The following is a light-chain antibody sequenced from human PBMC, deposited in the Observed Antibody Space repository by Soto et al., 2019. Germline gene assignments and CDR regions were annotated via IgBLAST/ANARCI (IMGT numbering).Light chain of an antibody. Sequence: QSVLNQPASVSGSPGQSVTLSCTGTSSDVGAYNFVSWYQQHPGKAPKLMIYEVSDRPSGVSNRFSGSKSGNTASLTISGLQAEDEADYYCSSYTSTKVLFGGGTKVTVL. V-gene: IGLV2-14*01. CDR2: EVS. J-gene: IGLJ2*01. CDR1: SSDVGAYNF. CDR3: SSYTSTKVL.